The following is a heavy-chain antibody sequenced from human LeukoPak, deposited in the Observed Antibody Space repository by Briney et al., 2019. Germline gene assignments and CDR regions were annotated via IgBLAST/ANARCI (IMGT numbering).Heavy chain of an antibody. D-gene: IGHD3-10*01. J-gene: IGHJ4*02. CDR2: IYYSGST. CDR1: GGSISSSSYY. V-gene: IGHV4-39*01. CDR3: ARSARSGIFDY. Sequence: SETLSLTCTASGGSISSSSYYWGWIRQPPGKGLEWIGSIYYSGSTYYNPSLKSRVTISVDTSKNQFSLKLSSVTAADTAVYYCARSARSGIFDYWGQGTLVTVSS.